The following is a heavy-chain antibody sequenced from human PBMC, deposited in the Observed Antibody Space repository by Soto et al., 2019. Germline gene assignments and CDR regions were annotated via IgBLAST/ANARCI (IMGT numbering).Heavy chain of an antibody. CDR2: FTRSGNT. J-gene: IGHJ4*02. D-gene: IGHD3-10*01. CDR1: GFTFSNYA. Sequence: EVQLLESAGGLEQPGGSLRLSCAASGFTFSNYAMSWVHQAPGKGLEWVSTFTRSGNTYYADSVKGRFTISRDNSKNTLYLQMDSVRAEDTAVYYCAREFAPGSPNYDYWGLGTLVTVSS. V-gene: IGHV3-23*01. CDR3: AREFAPGSPNYDY.